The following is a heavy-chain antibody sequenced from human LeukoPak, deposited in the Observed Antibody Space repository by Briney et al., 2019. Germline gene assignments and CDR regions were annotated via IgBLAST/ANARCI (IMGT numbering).Heavy chain of an antibody. CDR2: INHSGST. D-gene: IGHD6-13*01. Sequence: SGTLSLTCAVYGGSFSGYYWSWIRQPPGKGLEWIGEINHSGSTNYNPSLKSRVTISVDTSKNQFSLKLSSVTAADTAVYYCARGLGAAAGYYYYMDVWGKGTTVTVSS. CDR3: ARGLGAAAGYYYYMDV. V-gene: IGHV4-34*01. CDR1: GGSFSGYY. J-gene: IGHJ6*03.